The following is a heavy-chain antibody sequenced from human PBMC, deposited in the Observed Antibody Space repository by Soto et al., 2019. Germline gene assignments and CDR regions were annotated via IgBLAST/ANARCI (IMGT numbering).Heavy chain of an antibody. D-gene: IGHD7-27*01. CDR3: AKSSSGDGDFDY. V-gene: IGHV3-30*18. CDR1: GFTFSSYG. J-gene: IGHJ4*02. CDR2: ISYDGSNK. Sequence: QVQLVESGGGVVQPGRSLRLSCAASGFTFSSYGMHWVRQAPGKGLEWVAVISYDGSNKYYADSVKGRFTISRDNSKNTLYLQMNSLRAEDTAVYYCAKSSSGDGDFDYWGQGTLVTVSS.